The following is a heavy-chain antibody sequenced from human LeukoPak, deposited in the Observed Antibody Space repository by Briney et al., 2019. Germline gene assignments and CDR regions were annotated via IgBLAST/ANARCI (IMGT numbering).Heavy chain of an antibody. CDR2: ISSSGSTI. CDR1: GFTFSSYS. D-gene: IGHD2-21*02. J-gene: IGHJ4*02. V-gene: IGHV3-48*04. Sequence: PGGSLRLSCAASGFTFSSYSMNWVRQAPGKGLEWVSYISSSGSTIYYADSVKGRFTISRDNAKNSLYLQMNSLRAEDTAVYYCASSEVVTAIYDYWGQGTLVTVSS. CDR3: ASSEVVTAIYDY.